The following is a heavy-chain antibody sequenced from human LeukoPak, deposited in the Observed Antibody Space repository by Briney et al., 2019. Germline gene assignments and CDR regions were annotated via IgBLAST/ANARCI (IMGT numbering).Heavy chain of an antibody. J-gene: IGHJ5*02. Sequence: ASVKVSCKASGYTFTSYGIIWVRQAPGQGLEWMGWISAYNGNTNYAQKLQGRVTMTTDTSTSTAYMELRSLRSDDTAVYYCARGPLRDGYNYNWFDPWGQGTLVTVSS. V-gene: IGHV1-18*01. D-gene: IGHD5-24*01. CDR1: GYTFTSYG. CDR2: ISAYNGNT. CDR3: ARGPLRDGYNYNWFDP.